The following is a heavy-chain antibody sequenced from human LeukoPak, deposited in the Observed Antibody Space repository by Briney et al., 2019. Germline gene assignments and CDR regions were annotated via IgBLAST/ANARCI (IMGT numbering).Heavy chain of an antibody. D-gene: IGHD4-23*01. V-gene: IGHV3-74*01. Sequence: TGGSLRLSCAASGFTFSSYWMHWVRQAPGKGQVWVSRINSDGSSTSYADSVKGRFTISRDNAKNTLYLQMNSLRAEDTAVYYCARAVGGNEGGDYWGQGTLVTVSS. CDR3: ARAVGGNEGGDY. J-gene: IGHJ4*02. CDR2: INSDGSST. CDR1: GFTFSSYW.